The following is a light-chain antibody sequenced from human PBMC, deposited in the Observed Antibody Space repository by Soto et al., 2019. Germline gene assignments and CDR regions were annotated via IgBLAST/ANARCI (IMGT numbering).Light chain of an antibody. CDR3: QQYNNWPWT. J-gene: IGKJ1*01. Sequence: EIVMTQSPATLSVSPGERATLSCRASQSVSSNLARYKQKPGQAPRLLSYGASTRATGIPARFSGSGSGTEFTLTISSLKSEDSEVYYCQQYNNWPWTFGQGTKVDIK. CDR1: QSVSSN. CDR2: GAS. V-gene: IGKV3-15*01.